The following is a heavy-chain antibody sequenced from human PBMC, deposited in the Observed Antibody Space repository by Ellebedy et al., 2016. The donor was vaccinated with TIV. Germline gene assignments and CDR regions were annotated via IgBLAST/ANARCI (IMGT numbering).Heavy chain of an antibody. D-gene: IGHD3-16*02. J-gene: IGHJ2*01. Sequence: SVKVSCXASGGTFSSYAFNWVRQAPGQGLEWMGRFIPILNTADYAQKFQGRVTITADKSTSTVYMELNSLRSEDTAMYYCARDSSLGELSVSYGFFDLWGRGTLVTVSS. CDR2: FIPILNTA. V-gene: IGHV1-69*04. CDR3: ARDSSLGELSVSYGFFDL. CDR1: GGTFSSYA.